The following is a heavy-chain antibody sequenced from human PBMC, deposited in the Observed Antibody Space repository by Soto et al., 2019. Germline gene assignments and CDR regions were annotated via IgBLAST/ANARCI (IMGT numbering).Heavy chain of an antibody. V-gene: IGHV3-23*01. CDR1: GFTFSSYA. D-gene: IGHD4-17*01. CDR2: ISGSGGST. CDR3: AKDEDDSGDYEGYFDY. Sequence: EVQLLESGGGLVQPGGSLRLSCAASGFTFSSYAMSWVRQAPGKGLEWVSAISGSGGSTYYADSVKGRFTISRDNSKNTLYLQMNSLRAEDTAVYYCAKDEDDSGDYEGYFDYWGQGTLVTVSS. J-gene: IGHJ4*02.